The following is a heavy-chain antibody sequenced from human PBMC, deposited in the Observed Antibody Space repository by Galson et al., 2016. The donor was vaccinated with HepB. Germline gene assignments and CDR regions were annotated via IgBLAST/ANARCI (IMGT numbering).Heavy chain of an antibody. CDR1: GYAFSDYY. CDR2: INTNRGAT. D-gene: IGHD3-22*01. J-gene: IGHJ4*02. Sequence: SVKVSCKASGYAFSDYYLHWVRQAPGLGLEWMGWINTNRGATIYAQKFQDRVTMTRDTSINTAYMELSGLRSDDTAVYYCARDDNYDTIDFWGQGTLNTVSS. V-gene: IGHV1-2*02. CDR3: ARDDNYDTIDF.